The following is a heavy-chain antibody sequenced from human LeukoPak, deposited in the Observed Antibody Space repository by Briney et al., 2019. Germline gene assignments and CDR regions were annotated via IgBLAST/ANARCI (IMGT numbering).Heavy chain of an antibody. CDR1: GYSFTSYW. Sequence: GESLKISCKGSGYSFTSYWIGWVRQMPGKGLEWMGIIYPGDSDTRYSPSFQGQVTISADKSISTAYLQWSSLKASDTAMYYCARHGPYDYVWEPIHDYWGQGTLVTVSS. V-gene: IGHV5-51*01. D-gene: IGHD3-16*01. CDR3: ARHGPYDYVWEPIHDY. J-gene: IGHJ4*02. CDR2: IYPGDSDT.